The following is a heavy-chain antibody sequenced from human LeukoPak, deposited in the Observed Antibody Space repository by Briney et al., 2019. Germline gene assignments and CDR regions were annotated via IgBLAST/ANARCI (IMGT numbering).Heavy chain of an antibody. J-gene: IGHJ5*02. V-gene: IGHV1-18*01. D-gene: IGHD1-14*01. Sequence: ASVKVSCKASGYDFDFYGISWLRQAPGQGLEWMGYISAFNGSTHYAQKFQGRVTLTTDTSTYTAYMKLTSLRSDDTAVYFCAKDILLPLSVPDPWGQGTLVTVSS. CDR3: AKDILLPLSVPDP. CDR2: ISAFNGST. CDR1: GYDFDFYG.